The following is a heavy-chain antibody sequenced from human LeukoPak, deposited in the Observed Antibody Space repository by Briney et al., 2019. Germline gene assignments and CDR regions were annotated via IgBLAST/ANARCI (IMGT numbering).Heavy chain of an antibody. CDR2: IYHSGST. CDR3: ASSSGWYYFDY. CDR1: GGSISSGGYS. D-gene: IGHD6-19*01. J-gene: IGHJ4*02. Sequence: SETLSLTCAVSGGSISSGGYSWSWIRQPPGKGLEWIGYIYHSGSTYYNPSLKSRVTISVDRSKNQFSLKLSSVTAADTAVYYCASSSGWYYFDYWGQGTLVTVSS. V-gene: IGHV4-30-2*01.